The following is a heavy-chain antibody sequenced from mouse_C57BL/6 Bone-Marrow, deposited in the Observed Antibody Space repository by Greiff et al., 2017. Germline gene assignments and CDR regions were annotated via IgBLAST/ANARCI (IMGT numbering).Heavy chain of an antibody. CDR1: GFTFSSYA. CDR3: TRRGIYYDYDVGYFDV. D-gene: IGHD2-4*01. CDR2: ISSGGDYI. V-gene: IGHV5S21*01. Sequence: EVMLVESGEGLVKPGGSLKLSCAASGFTFSSYAMSWVRQTPEKRLEWVAYISSGGDYIYYADTVKGRFTISRDNARNTLYLQMSSLKSEDTAMYYCTRRGIYYDYDVGYFDVWGTGTTVTVSS. J-gene: IGHJ1*03.